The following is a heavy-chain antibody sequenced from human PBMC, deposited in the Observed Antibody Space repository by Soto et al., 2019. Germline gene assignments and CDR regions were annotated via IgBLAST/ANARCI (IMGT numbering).Heavy chain of an antibody. J-gene: IGHJ6*03. Sequence: PSETLSLTCAVYGGSFSGYYWSWIRQPPGKGLEWIGEINHSGSTNYNPSLKSRVTISVDTSKNQFSLKLSSVTAADTAVYYCASPMHSSSWYSLSYYYYMDVWGKGTTVTVSS. D-gene: IGHD6-13*01. CDR1: GGSFSGYY. CDR2: INHSGST. V-gene: IGHV4-34*01. CDR3: ASPMHSSSWYSLSYYYYMDV.